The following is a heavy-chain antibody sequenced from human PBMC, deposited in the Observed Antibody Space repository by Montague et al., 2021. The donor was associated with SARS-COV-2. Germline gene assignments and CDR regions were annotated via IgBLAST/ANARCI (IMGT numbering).Heavy chain of an antibody. CDR1: GFSLSTSGMC. CDR3: ARMMYDILTGYYIGFDY. V-gene: IGHV2-70*01. J-gene: IGHJ4*02. D-gene: IGHD3-9*01. CDR2: IDSDDDK. Sequence: PALVKPTQTLTLTCTFSGFSLSTSGMCVSWIRQPPGKALEWLALIDSDDDKYYSTSLKTRLTISKDTSKNQVVLTMTNMDPVDTATYYCARMMYDILTGYYIGFDYWGQGTLVTVSS.